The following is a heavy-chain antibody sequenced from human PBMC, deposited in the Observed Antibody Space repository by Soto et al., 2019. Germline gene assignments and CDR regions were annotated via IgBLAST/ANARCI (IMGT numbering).Heavy chain of an antibody. Sequence: ASVKVSCKASGYTFTGYYMHWVRQAPGQGLEWMGWINPNSGGTNYAQKFQGWVTMTRDTSISTAYMELSRLRSEDTAVYYCATDHSSGWFGGLDPWGQGTLVTVSS. CDR1: GYTFTGYY. J-gene: IGHJ5*02. D-gene: IGHD6-19*01. CDR3: ATDHSSGWFGGLDP. CDR2: INPNSGGT. V-gene: IGHV1-2*04.